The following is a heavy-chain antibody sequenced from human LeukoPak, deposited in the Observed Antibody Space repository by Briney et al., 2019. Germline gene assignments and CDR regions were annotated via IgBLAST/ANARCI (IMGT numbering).Heavy chain of an antibody. CDR3: ARSDYGDLDY. V-gene: IGHV1-8*01. CDR2: INPKTGYT. D-gene: IGHD4-17*01. Sequence: ASVKVSCKASGYTFTNYDIIWVRQATGQGLQCMGWINPKTGYTDYAQRFQGRITMTRDTSLGTVFMELRSLRSDDTAVYYCARSDYGDLDYWGQGTLVTVSS. CDR1: GYTFTNYD. J-gene: IGHJ4*02.